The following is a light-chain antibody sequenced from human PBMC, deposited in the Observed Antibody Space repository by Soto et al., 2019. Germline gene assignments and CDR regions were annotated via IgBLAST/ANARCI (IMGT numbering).Light chain of an antibody. Sequence: QSVLTQPPSASGSPGQSVTISCTGTSSDVGSYKYVSWYQQHPGKDPKLMIYEVSNRPSGVSNRFSGSKSGNTASLTISGLQAEEEAEYYCSSYTSSSTDVFGTGTKVTAL. CDR3: SSYTSSSTDV. J-gene: IGLJ1*01. CDR2: EVS. V-gene: IGLV2-14*01. CDR1: SSDVGSYKY.